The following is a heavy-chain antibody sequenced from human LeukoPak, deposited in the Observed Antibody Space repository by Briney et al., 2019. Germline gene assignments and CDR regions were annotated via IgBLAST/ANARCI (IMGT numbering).Heavy chain of an antibody. D-gene: IGHD2-2*01. CDR2: IKQDGSEK. CDR3: ARGGVWYQPVDY. J-gene: IGHJ4*02. Sequence: GGSLRLSCAASGFTLSSYWMSWVRQAPGKGLEWVANIKQDGSEKYYVDSVKGRFTISRDNAKNSLHLQMNSLRAEDTAVYYCARGGVWYQPVDYWGQGTLVTVSS. V-gene: IGHV3-7*01. CDR1: GFTLSSYW.